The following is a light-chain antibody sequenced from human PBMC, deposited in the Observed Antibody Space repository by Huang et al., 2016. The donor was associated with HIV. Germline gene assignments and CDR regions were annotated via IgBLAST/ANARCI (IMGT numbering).Light chain of an antibody. V-gene: IGKV3-20*01. CDR2: GAS. J-gene: IGKJ2*01. Sequence: VLTQSPGTLSLSPGEGATLSCRASQSVSSAYLAWYQQKPGQAPRLVLYGASTRATGIPDRFSGGGSGTDFTLTISRLEPEDFAVYYCQLYCSSPPYVFGQGTKVEIK. CDR3: QLYCSSPPYV. CDR1: QSVSSAY.